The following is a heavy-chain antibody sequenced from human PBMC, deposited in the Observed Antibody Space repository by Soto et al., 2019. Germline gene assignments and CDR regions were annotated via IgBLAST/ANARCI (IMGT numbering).Heavy chain of an antibody. CDR2: MYYGGST. D-gene: IGHD1-26*01. Sequence: QLQLQESGPGLVKPSETLSLTCTVSGDSISSSNYYWGWIRQPPGKGLEWIGSMYYGGSTFYNPSLKSRVTXXVXTXXNQFSLNLNSLTAADTAVYYCARHLSGSYFSLFTYWGQGTLVTVSS. CDR1: GDSISSSNYY. CDR3: ARHLSGSYFSLFTY. J-gene: IGHJ4*02. V-gene: IGHV4-39*01.